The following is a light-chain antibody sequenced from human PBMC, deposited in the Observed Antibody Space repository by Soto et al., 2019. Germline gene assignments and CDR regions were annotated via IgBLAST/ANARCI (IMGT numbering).Light chain of an antibody. CDR3: ALWDDSLSGVV. CDR1: SSKIGSNF. J-gene: IGLJ2*01. Sequence: QSVLTQPPSASGTPGQRVTISCSGSSSKIGSNFIYRYQQLPGTAPKLLIYRNKERPSGVPDRFSGSKSGTSASLAISGLRSEDEADYHCALWDDSLSGVVFGGGTKLTVL. CDR2: RNK. V-gene: IGLV1-47*01.